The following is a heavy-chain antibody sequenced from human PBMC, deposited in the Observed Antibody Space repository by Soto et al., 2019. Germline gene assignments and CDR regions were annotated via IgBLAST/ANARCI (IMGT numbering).Heavy chain of an antibody. D-gene: IGHD5-12*01. J-gene: IGHJ5*02. CDR1: GITFNKYN. Sequence: GGSLRLSCAASGITFNKYNMNWVRQAPGKGLEWISYISSSSATIYYADSVKGRFTVSRDNAKNSLNLRINRLRAEDTAMYYCVGDWSGSKKWFDPWGQGTLVTVSS. CDR2: ISSSSATI. V-gene: IGHV3-48*01. CDR3: VGDWSGSKKWFDP.